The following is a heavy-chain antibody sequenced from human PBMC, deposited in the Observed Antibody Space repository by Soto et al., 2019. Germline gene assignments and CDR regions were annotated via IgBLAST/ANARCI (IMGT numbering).Heavy chain of an antibody. CDR1: GFTFNNYA. CDR3: AKDRLGGNFDY. J-gene: IGHJ4*02. V-gene: IGHV3-23*01. CDR2: ISGTGGST. Sequence: GVSLRLSCAASGFTFNNYAMNWVRQAPGKGLEWVATISGTGGSTYYADSVKGRFIISRDNSKNTLYLQMNSLRVEDTAVYYCAKDRLGGNFDYWGQGTQVTVSS.